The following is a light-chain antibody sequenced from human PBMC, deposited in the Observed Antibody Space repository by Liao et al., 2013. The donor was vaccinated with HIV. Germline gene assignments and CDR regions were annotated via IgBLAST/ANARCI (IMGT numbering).Light chain of an antibody. CDR1: SLGRRS. Sequence: SYVLTQPPSVSVDPGRMATITCGGNSLGRRSVHWYQQRPGQAPVLVIYSDSDRPSGIPDRFSGSNSGTAATLTITRVEAGDEADYYCHVWESSPDFGVFGGGTKLTVL. CDR2: SDS. V-gene: IGLV3-21*01. CDR3: HVWESSPDFGV. J-gene: IGLJ3*02.